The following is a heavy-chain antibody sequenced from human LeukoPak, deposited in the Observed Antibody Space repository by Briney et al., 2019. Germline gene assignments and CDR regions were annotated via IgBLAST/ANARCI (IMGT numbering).Heavy chain of an antibody. D-gene: IGHD6-13*01. CDR2: ISYDGSNK. Sequence: GGSLRLSCAASGFTFSSYAMHWVRQAPGKGLEWVAVISYDGSNKYYADSVKGRFTISRDNSKNTLYLQMNSLRAEDTAVYYCARESFPLGAAAGMLDYWGQGTLVTVSS. CDR1: GFTFSSYA. J-gene: IGHJ4*02. CDR3: ARESFPLGAAAGMLDY. V-gene: IGHV3-30*04.